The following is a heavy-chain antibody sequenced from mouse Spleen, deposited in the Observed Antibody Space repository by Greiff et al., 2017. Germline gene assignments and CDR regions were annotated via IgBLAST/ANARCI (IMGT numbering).Heavy chain of an antibody. V-gene: IGHV1-59*01. CDR1: GYTFTSYW. CDR2: IDPSDSYT. Sequence: QVQLQQPGAELVRPGTSVKLSCKASGYTFTSYWMHWVKQRPGQGLEWIGVIDPSDSYTNYNQKFKGKATLTVDTSSSTAYMQLSSLTSEDSAVYYCAMYGNNYFDYWGQGTTLTVSS. J-gene: IGHJ2*01. CDR3: AMYGNNYFDY. D-gene: IGHD2-10*02.